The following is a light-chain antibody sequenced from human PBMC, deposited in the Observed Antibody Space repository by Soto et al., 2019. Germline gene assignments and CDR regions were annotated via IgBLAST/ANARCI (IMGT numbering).Light chain of an antibody. V-gene: IGKV3-20*01. Sequence: EIVLTQSSGTLSLSTGERDSLSCRASQSVSSSYLAWYQQKPGQAPRLLIYGASSRATGIPDRFSGSGSGTDFTLTISRLEPEDFAVYYCQQYGSSPYTFGQGTKVDIK. CDR3: QQYGSSPYT. CDR2: GAS. J-gene: IGKJ2*01. CDR1: QSVSSSY.